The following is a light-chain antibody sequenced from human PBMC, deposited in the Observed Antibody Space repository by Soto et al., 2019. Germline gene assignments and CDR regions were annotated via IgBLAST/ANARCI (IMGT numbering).Light chain of an antibody. CDR1: QSIGRL. CDR3: QHYNSYLGT. Sequence: DIHLTHSPSTLSASAGDRVTITCRASQSIGRLLAWYQQRPGKAPQLLILDASTLESGVPPRFSGSGSGTEFTLTITSLQPEDFATYYCQHYNSYLGTFGQGTK. CDR2: DAS. J-gene: IGKJ2*01. V-gene: IGKV1-5*01.